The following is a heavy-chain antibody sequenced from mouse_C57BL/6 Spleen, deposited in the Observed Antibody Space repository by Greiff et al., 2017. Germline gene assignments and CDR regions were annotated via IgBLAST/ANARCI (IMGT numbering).Heavy chain of an antibody. CDR3: ARLPLTGTDYFDY. CDR2: ISSGGSYT. V-gene: IGHV5-6*02. D-gene: IGHD4-1*01. Sequence: EVMLVESGGDLVKPGGSLKLSCAASGFTFSSYGMSWVRQAPDKRLEWVATISSGGSYTYYPDSVKGRFTISRDNAKNTLYLQMSSLKSEDTAMYYCARLPLTGTDYFDYWGQGTTLTVSS. CDR1: GFTFSSYG. J-gene: IGHJ2*01.